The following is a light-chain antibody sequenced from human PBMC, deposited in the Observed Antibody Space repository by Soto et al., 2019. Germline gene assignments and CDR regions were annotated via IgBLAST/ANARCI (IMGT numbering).Light chain of an antibody. CDR3: QEYNSWPLT. CDR2: GAS. V-gene: IGKV3-15*01. J-gene: IGKJ4*01. Sequence: EIVMTQSPATLSVFPGERATLSCRASQSVSSNLAWYQQKPGQAPRLLIYGASTRATGIPARFSGSGSGTEFTLTISSLHSEDYAVYYCQEYNSWPLTFGGGTKVEIK. CDR1: QSVSSN.